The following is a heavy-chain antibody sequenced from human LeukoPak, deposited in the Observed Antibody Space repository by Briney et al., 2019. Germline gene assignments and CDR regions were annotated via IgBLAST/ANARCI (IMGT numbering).Heavy chain of an antibody. CDR3: AKDAGARGGPGYYYYYMDV. CDR1: GFTFSSYS. J-gene: IGHJ6*03. D-gene: IGHD2-15*01. Sequence: GGSLRLSCAASGFTFSSYSMNWVRRAPGKGLEWVSSISSSSSYIYYADSVKGRFTISRDNSKNSLYLQMNSLRAEDTALYYCAKDAGARGGPGYYYYYMDVWGKGTTVTVSS. CDR2: ISSSSSYI. V-gene: IGHV3-21*04.